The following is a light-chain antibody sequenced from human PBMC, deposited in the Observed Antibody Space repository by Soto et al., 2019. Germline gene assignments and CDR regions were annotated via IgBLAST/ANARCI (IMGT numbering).Light chain of an antibody. Sequence: DVVMTQSPLSLTVTLGQPASISCSSSQSLVFSDGNAYLNWFQQRPGQSPRRLIYKVSNRDSGVPDRFSGSGSGTDFTLTISSLQPEDFAIYYCQQTYTTPEITFGQGTRLEIK. J-gene: IGKJ5*01. CDR1: QSLVFSDGNAY. V-gene: IGKV2-30*01. CDR3: QQTYTTPEIT. CDR2: KVS.